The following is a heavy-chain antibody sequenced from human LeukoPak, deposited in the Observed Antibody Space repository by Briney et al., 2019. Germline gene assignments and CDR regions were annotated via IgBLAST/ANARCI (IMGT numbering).Heavy chain of an antibody. J-gene: IGHJ4*02. Sequence: SQTLSLTYAISGDSVSGNSPTWNWIRQSPSRGLEWLGRTYYRSKWYNDYAVSVKSRITINPDTSKNQFSLHLNSVTPEDTAVYYCARGHYDIGFLYWGQGTLVTVSS. CDR1: GDSVSGNSPT. V-gene: IGHV6-1*01. CDR3: ARGHYDIGFLY. CDR2: TYYRSKWYN. D-gene: IGHD3-9*01.